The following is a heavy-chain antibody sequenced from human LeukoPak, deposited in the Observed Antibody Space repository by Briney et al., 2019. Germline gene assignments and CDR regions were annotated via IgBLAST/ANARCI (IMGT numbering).Heavy chain of an antibody. D-gene: IGHD5-18*01. CDR2: ISYDGSNK. V-gene: IGHV3-30-3*01. CDR1: GFTFSSYA. CDR3: AREGYSYGNYYYYGMDV. J-gene: IGHJ6*02. Sequence: PGRSLRLSRAASGFTFSSYAMHWVRQAPGKGLEWVAVISYDGSNKYYADSVKGRFTISRDNSKNTLYLQMNSLRAEDTAVYYCAREGYSYGNYYYYGMDVWGQGTTVTVSS.